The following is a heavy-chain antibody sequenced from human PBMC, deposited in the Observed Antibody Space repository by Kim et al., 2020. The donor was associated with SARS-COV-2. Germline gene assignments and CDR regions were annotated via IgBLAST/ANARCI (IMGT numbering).Heavy chain of an antibody. CDR1: GFTFSSYE. J-gene: IGHJ4*02. V-gene: IGHV3-48*03. CDR2: ISSSGSTI. Sequence: GGSLRLSCAASGFTFSSYEMNWVRQAPGKGLEWVSYISSSGSTIYYADSVKGQFTISRDNAKNSLYLQMNSLRAEDTAVYYCASTNYYDSSGYFSAGGYWGQGTLVTVTS. D-gene: IGHD3-22*01. CDR3: ASTNYYDSSGYFSAGGY.